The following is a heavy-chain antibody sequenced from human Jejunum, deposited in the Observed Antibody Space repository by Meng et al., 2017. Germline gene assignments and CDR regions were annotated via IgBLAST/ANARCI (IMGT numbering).Heavy chain of an antibody. CDR1: GDSFTDNNW. CDR2: IYHIGNT. J-gene: IGHJ4*02. V-gene: IGHV4-4*01. Sequence: GSLRLSCVVSGDSFTDNNWWSWVRQPPGKGLEWIGEIYHIGNTNYNPSLKSRVTISLDKSKNQFSVNLRSVTAADTAVYFCARVHDSGDSLDYWGQGTLVTGSS. CDR3: ARVHDSGDSLDY. D-gene: IGHD4-17*01.